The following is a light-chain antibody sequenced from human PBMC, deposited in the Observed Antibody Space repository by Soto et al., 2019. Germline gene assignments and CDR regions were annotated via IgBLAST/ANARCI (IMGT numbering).Light chain of an antibody. Sequence: QSALTQPASLSGSPGQSITISCTGTSSDVGGYNYVSWYQQHPGKAPKLMIYEVSNRPSGVSNRFSGSKSCNTASLTISGLQAEDEADYYCSSYTSSSIYVVFGGGTKLTVL. CDR2: EVS. CDR3: SSYTSSSIYVV. V-gene: IGLV2-14*01. CDR1: SSDVGGYNY. J-gene: IGLJ2*01.